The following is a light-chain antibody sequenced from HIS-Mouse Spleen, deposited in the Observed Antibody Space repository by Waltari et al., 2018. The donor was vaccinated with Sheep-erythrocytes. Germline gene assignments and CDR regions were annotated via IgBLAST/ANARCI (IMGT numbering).Light chain of an antibody. Sequence: DIVMTQSPLSLPVTPGEPASIPCRSSQSLLHSNGYNYLDWYRQKPGQSPQLLIYLGSHRASGVPDRFSGSGSGTDFTLKISRVEAEDVGVYYCMQALQTPTFGQGTKVEIK. CDR2: LGS. V-gene: IGKV2-28*01. CDR1: QSLLHSNGYNY. CDR3: MQALQTPT. J-gene: IGKJ1*01.